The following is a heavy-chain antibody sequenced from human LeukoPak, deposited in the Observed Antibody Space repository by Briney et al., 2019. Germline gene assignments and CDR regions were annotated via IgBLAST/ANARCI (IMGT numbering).Heavy chain of an antibody. V-gene: IGHV4-31*03. Sequence: SETLSLTCTVSGGSISSGGYYWSWIRQHPGKGLEWIGYIYYSGSTYYNPSLKSRVTISVDTSKNQFSLKLSSVTAADTAVYYCARGQWLVPVDYWGQGTQVTVSS. CDR2: IYYSGST. D-gene: IGHD6-19*01. J-gene: IGHJ4*02. CDR1: GGSISSGGYY. CDR3: ARGQWLVPVDY.